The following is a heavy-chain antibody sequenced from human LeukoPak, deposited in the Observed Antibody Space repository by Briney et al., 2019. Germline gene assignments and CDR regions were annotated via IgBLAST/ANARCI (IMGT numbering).Heavy chain of an antibody. J-gene: IGHJ5*02. D-gene: IGHD3-9*01. Sequence: SQTLSLTCAISGDSVSSNSAAWNWIRQSPSRDLEWLGRTYYRSKWYNDYAVSVKSRITINPDTSKNQFSLQLNSVTPEDTAVYYCARDVSYFDRFRAQDNWFDPWGQGTLVTVSS. CDR1: GDSVSSNSAA. CDR2: TYYRSKWYN. V-gene: IGHV6-1*01. CDR3: ARDVSYFDRFRAQDNWFDP.